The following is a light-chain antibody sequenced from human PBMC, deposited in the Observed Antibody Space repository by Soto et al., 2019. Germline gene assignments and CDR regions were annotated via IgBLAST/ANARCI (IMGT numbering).Light chain of an antibody. Sequence: EIVMTQSPVTLSVSPGERATLSCRASQSVSSNLAWYQQKPGQAPRLLIYGASTRATGIPARFGGSGSGTDFTLTISSLQSEDFAVYYCQQYNLWPQTFGQGTNVEIK. CDR2: GAS. V-gene: IGKV3-15*01. CDR1: QSVSSN. J-gene: IGKJ1*01. CDR3: QQYNLWPQT.